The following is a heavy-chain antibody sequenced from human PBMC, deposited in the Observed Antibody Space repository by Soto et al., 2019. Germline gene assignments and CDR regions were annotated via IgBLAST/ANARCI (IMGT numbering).Heavy chain of an antibody. V-gene: IGHV1-69*06. D-gene: IGHD2-2*01. J-gene: IGHJ6*02. Sequence: GASVKVSCKVSGGTFSSYAISWVRQAPGQGLEWMGGIIPIFGTANYAQKFQGRVTITADKSTSTAYMELSSLRSEDTAVYYCARVGRHCSSTSCYPGWYYYGMDVWGQGTTVTVSS. CDR2: IIPIFGTA. CDR3: ARVGRHCSSTSCYPGWYYYGMDV. CDR1: GGTFSSYA.